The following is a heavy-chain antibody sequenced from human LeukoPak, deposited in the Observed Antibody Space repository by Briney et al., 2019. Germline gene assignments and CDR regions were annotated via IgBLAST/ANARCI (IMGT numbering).Heavy chain of an antibody. V-gene: IGHV1-18*04. J-gene: IGHJ5*02. CDR3: ARVNGYDSYNWFDP. CDR2: ISAYNGNT. Sequence: ASVKVSCKASGYTFTGYYMHWVRQAPGQGLEWMGWISAYNGNTNYAQKLQGRVTMTTDTSTSTAYMELRSLRSDDTAVYYCARVNGYDSYNWFDPWGQGTLVTVSS. D-gene: IGHD5-12*01. CDR1: GYTFTGYY.